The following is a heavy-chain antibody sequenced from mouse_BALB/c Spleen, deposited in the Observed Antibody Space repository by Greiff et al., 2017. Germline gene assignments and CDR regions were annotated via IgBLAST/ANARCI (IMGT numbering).Heavy chain of an antibody. D-gene: IGHD1-2*01. CDR3: ARDGLRLRSYYAMDD. CDR1: GYTFTSYW. V-gene: IGHV1-7*01. J-gene: IGHJ4*01. CDR2: INPSTGYT. Sequence: QVQLQQSGAELAKPGASVKMSCKASGYTFTSYWMHWVKQRPGQGLEWIGYINPSTGYTEYNQKFKDKATLTADKSSSTAYMQLSSLTSEDSAVYYCARDGLRLRSYYAMDDWGQGTSVTVSS.